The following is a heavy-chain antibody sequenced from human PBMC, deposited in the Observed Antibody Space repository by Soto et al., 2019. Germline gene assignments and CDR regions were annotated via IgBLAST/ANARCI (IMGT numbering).Heavy chain of an antibody. J-gene: IGHJ4*02. CDR3: AKDPRGYSYGYLDY. CDR2: ISYDGSNK. V-gene: IGHV3-30*18. CDR1: GSTFSSYG. D-gene: IGHD5-18*01. Sequence: QVQLVESGGGVVQPGRSLRLSCAASGSTFSSYGMHWVRQAPGKGLEWVAVISYDGSNKYYADSVKGRFTISRDNSKNTLYLQMNSLRAEDTAVYYCAKDPRGYSYGYLDYWGQGTLVTVSS.